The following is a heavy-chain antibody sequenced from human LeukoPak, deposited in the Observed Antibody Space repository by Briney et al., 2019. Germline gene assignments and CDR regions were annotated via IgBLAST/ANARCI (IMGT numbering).Heavy chain of an antibody. D-gene: IGHD3-10*01. Sequence: GGSLRLSCAASGITVSSNFMSWVRQAPEKGLEWVSVIFTGGDIYYADSVQGRFTISRDNSKDTLYLQMNSLRAEDTAVYYCARGWGYFGLGNAFGIWGQGTMVTVSS. CDR1: GITVSSNF. V-gene: IGHV3-66*01. CDR2: IFTGGDI. J-gene: IGHJ3*02. CDR3: ARGWGYFGLGNAFGI.